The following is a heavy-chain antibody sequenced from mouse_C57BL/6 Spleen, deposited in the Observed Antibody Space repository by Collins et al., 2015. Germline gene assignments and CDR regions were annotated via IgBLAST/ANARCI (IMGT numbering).Heavy chain of an antibody. J-gene: IGHJ3*01. Sequence: GETVKISCKASGYTFTTYGMSWVKQAPGKGLKWMGWINTYSGVPTYADDFKGRFAFSLETSASTAYLQINNLKNEDTATYFCARRWDWFAYWGQGTLVTVSA. CDR1: GYTFTTYG. CDR3: ARRWDWFAY. V-gene: IGHV9-3*01. CDR2: INTYSGVP. D-gene: IGHD2-3*01.